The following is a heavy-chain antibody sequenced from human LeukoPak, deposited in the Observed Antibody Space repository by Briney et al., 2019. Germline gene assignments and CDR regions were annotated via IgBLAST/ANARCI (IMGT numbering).Heavy chain of an antibody. CDR2: VSSSSRYI. CDR1: GFTFSSYS. V-gene: IGHV3-21*01. D-gene: IGHD2-15*01. CDR3: ARDLFASADCGGGSCYPSDY. Sequence: GGSLRLSCSAYGFTFSSYSMNWVRQAPGKGLEWVSSVSSSSRYIYYADSVKGRFTISRDNAKNSLYLQMSSLRAEDTAIYYCARDLFASADCGGGSCYPSDYWGQGTLVAVSS. J-gene: IGHJ4*02.